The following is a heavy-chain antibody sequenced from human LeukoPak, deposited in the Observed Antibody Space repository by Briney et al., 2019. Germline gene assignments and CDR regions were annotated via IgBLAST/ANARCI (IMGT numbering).Heavy chain of an antibody. J-gene: IGHJ4*02. CDR3: ASGSLTIFGVAYLDY. CDR2: IYYSGST. CDR1: GGSISSSSYY. D-gene: IGHD3-3*01. V-gene: IGHV4-39*01. Sequence: SETLSLTCTVSGGSISSSSYYWGWIRQPPGKGLEWIGSIYYSGSTYYNPSLKSRVTISVDTSKNQFSLKLSSVTAADTAVYYCASGSLTIFGVAYLDYWGQGTLVTVSS.